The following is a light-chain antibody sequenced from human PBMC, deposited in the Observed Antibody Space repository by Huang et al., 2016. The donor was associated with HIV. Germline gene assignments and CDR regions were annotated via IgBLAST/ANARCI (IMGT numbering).Light chain of an antibody. CDR3: MQALQTPPYT. CDR2: LGS. CDR1: QSLLHRNGYNY. Sequence: DIVVTQSPLSLSVTPGEPASISCRSSQSLLHRNGYNYLDWYLQMPGQAPQLLIYLGSTRASGVPDRFSGSGSGTDFTRKISRVEAEDVGVYYCMQALQTPPYTFGQGTKLEIK. V-gene: IGKV2-28*01. J-gene: IGKJ2*01.